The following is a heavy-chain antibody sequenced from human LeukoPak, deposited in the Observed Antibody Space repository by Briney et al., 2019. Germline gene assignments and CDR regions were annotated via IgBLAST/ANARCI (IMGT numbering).Heavy chain of an antibody. D-gene: IGHD6-25*01. Sequence: PGGSLRLSCAASGFTFSSYEVNWVRQAPGKGLEWVSYISSSGSTIYYADSVKGRFTISRDNAKNSLYLQMNSLRAEDTAVYYCARRLGDASAFDIWGQGTMVTASS. CDR3: ARRLGDASAFDI. J-gene: IGHJ3*02. V-gene: IGHV3-48*03. CDR2: ISSSGSTI. CDR1: GFTFSSYE.